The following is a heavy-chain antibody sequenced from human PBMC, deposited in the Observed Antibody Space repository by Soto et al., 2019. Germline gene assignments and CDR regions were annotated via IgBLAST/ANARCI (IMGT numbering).Heavy chain of an antibody. J-gene: IGHJ4*02. D-gene: IGHD4-17*01. CDR3: AIPVGDFDPYVDY. CDR2: ISYDGTKE. V-gene: IGHV3-30-3*01. Sequence: QVQLVESGGGVVQPGRSLRLSCAASGFTLSDFAMHWVRQAPGRGLEWVAVISYDGTKEYFADSVRGRFTISRDNSNNTLFLHMHNLRPDDTAVYYCAIPVGDFDPYVDYWGQGNLVTVSS. CDR1: GFTLSDFA.